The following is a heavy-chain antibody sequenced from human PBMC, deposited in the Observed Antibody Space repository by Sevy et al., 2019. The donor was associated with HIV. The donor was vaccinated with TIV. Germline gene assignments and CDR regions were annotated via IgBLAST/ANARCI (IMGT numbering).Heavy chain of an antibody. CDR1: GYTFTSYA. CDR2: ISAYNGIT. J-gene: IGHJ4*02. V-gene: IGHV1-18*01. Sequence: ASVKVSCKASGYTFTSYAFSWVRQAPGQGLEWMGWISAYNGITNYAQNLQGRVTMTTDTSTSTAYMELRSLRSDDTAVYYCARDRRLPSYYFDYWGQGTLVTVSS. CDR3: ARDRRLPSYYFDY.